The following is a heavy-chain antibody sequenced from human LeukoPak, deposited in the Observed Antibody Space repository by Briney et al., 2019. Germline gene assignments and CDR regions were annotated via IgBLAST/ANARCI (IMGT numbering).Heavy chain of an antibody. CDR1: GFTFSSHA. Sequence: GGSLRLSCAASGFTFSSHAMSWARQAPGKGLECVANIKEDGSEKYYVDSVKGRFTISRDNAKNSLYLQMNSLRAEDTAVYYCARQGDDYWGHGTLVTVSS. J-gene: IGHJ4*01. CDR3: ARQGDDY. D-gene: IGHD3-16*01. V-gene: IGHV3-7*01. CDR2: IKEDGSEK.